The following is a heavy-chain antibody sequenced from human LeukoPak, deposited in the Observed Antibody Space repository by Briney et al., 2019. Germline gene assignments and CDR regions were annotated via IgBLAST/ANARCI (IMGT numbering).Heavy chain of an antibody. Sequence: GGSLRLSCAASGFTFSSYSMNWVRQAPGKGLEWVSYISSSSSTIYYADSVKGRFTISRDNAKNSLYLQMNSLRAEDTAVYYCARDLARDGSGSYPYYMDVWGKGTTVTVSS. D-gene: IGHD3-10*01. J-gene: IGHJ6*03. CDR1: GFTFSSYS. CDR2: ISSSSSTI. V-gene: IGHV3-48*01. CDR3: ARDLARDGSGSYPYYMDV.